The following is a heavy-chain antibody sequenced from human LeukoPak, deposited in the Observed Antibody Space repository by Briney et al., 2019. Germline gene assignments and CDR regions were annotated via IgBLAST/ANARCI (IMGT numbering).Heavy chain of an antibody. D-gene: IGHD3-22*01. J-gene: IGHJ4*02. CDR1: GFSFSFFD. CDR3: ATSYDSSGYYYGPNRNFDY. V-gene: IGHV3-30-3*01. Sequence: GGSLRLSCAASGFSFSFFDMNWVRQAPGKELEWVAVIASSIGTNRFYTDSVKGRFTISRDFSKNTLYLEMNSLRAEDTAVYYCATSYDSSGYYYGPNRNFDYWGQGTLVTVSS. CDR2: IASSIGTNR.